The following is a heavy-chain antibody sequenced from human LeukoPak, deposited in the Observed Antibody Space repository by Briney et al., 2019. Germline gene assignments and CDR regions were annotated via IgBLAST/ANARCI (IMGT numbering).Heavy chain of an antibody. V-gene: IGHV1-18*01. CDR1: GYIFTSYG. J-gene: IGHJ4*02. Sequence: ASVKVSCKASGYIFTSYGISWVRQAPGQGLEWMGWISAYNANTNYAQKLQGRVTMTTDTSTTTAYMELRSLRSDDTAIYYCARGCSGGSCYFDYWGQGTPVTVSS. CDR2: ISAYNANT. D-gene: IGHD2-15*01. CDR3: ARGCSGGSCYFDY.